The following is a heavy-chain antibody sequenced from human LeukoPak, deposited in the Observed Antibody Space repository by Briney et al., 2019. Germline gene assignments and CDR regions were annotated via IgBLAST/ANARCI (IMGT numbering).Heavy chain of an antibody. V-gene: IGHV6-1*01. D-gene: IGHD3-16*02. Sequence: SQTLSLTCAISGDSVSSNSAAWNWIRQSPSRGLEWPGRTYYRSKWYNDYAVSVKSRITINPDTSKNQFSLQLNSVTPEDTAVYYCARSFGDFLNYVWGSYRPFDPWGQGTLVTVSS. CDR2: TYYRSKWYN. J-gene: IGHJ5*02. CDR3: ARSFGDFLNYVWGSYRPFDP. CDR1: GDSVSSNSAA.